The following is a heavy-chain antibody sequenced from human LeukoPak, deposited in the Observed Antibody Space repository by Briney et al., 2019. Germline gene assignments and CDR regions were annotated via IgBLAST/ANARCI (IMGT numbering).Heavy chain of an antibody. CDR1: GFTFSTYA. Sequence: GGSLRLSCAASGFTFSTYAMSWVRQAPGKGLEWVSAISGRGVSTSYADSVRGRFTISRDDSNNALYLQMHSLRAEDTALYYCASGPPFLKYFEYWGQGTLVTVSS. V-gene: IGHV3-23*01. J-gene: IGHJ4*02. CDR2: ISGRGVST. D-gene: IGHD3-3*01. CDR3: ASGPPFLKYFEY.